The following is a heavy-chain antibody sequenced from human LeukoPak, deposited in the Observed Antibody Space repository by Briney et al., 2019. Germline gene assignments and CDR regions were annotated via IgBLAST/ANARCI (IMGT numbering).Heavy chain of an antibody. V-gene: IGHV1-2*02. CDR1: GYTFTGYY. CDR2: INPNSGGT. CDR3: ARGLAARRGDY. Sequence: ASVTVSCKASGYTFTGYYMHWVRQAPGQGREWMGWINPNSGGTNYAQTFQGGVTMTRDTSISTAYMELSRLRSDDTAVYYCARGLAARRGDYWGQGTLVTVSS. J-gene: IGHJ4*02. D-gene: IGHD3-10*01.